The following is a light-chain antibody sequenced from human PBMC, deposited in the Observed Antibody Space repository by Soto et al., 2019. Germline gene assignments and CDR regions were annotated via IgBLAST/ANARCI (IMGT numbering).Light chain of an antibody. Sequence: QSALTQPASVSGSPGQSITISCTGTSSDVGGYNYVSWYQQHPGKAPKLMIYDVSNRPSGVSNRFSGSKSGNTASLTISGLQAEDEADYYCSSYTSSSTPPYVFGTGTK. CDR1: SSDVGGYNY. CDR2: DVS. CDR3: SSYTSSSTPPYV. J-gene: IGLJ1*01. V-gene: IGLV2-14*01.